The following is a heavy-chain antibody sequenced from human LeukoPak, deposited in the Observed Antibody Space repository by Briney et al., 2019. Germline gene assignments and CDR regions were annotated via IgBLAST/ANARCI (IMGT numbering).Heavy chain of an antibody. Sequence: GGSLRLSCAASGFTVTTNYIAWVRQAPGKGLEWDSGMFGGGGTYYADSVKGRFTISRDNSKNTLYLQMTSLRPEDTAVYHCARSDSSSTRRAFDTWGLGTMVSVSS. J-gene: IGHJ3*02. D-gene: IGHD6-6*01. CDR2: MFGGGGT. CDR3: ARSDSSSTRRAFDT. CDR1: GFTVTTNY. V-gene: IGHV3-66*02.